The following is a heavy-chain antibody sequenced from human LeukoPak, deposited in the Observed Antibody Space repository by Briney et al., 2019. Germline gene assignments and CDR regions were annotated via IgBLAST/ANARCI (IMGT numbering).Heavy chain of an antibody. D-gene: IGHD2-15*01. CDR1: GFTFSSYA. CDR3: AKGRGYCSGGSCYPTYFDY. V-gene: IGHV3-23*01. Sequence: HAGGSLRLSCAASGFTFSSYAMSWVRQAPGKGLEWVSAISGSGGSTYYADSVKDRFTISRDNSKNTLYLQMNSLRAEDTAVYYCAKGRGYCSGGSCYPTYFDYWGQGTLVTVSS. CDR2: ISGSGGST. J-gene: IGHJ4*02.